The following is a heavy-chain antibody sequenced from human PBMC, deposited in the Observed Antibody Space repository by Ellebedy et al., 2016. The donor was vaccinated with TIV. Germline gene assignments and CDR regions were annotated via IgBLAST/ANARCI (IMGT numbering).Heavy chain of an antibody. Sequence: MPSETLSLTCTVSGGSVSSANYYWTWIRQPPGKGLEWIGDINHSGSTNYNPSFKSRVSISVDTSKNQFSLKLSSVTAADTAVYYCARKYYYDSSAFYYWGQGTLVTVSS. J-gene: IGHJ4*02. D-gene: IGHD3-22*01. CDR3: ARKYYYDSSAFYY. V-gene: IGHV4-39*07. CDR2: INHSGST. CDR1: GGSVSSANYY.